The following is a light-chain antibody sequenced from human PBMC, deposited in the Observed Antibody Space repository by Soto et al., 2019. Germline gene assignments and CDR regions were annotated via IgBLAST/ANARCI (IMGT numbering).Light chain of an antibody. V-gene: IGLV1-51*01. Sequence: QSVLTQPPSVSAAPGQKVTISCSGSSANIGNNYVSWYQHFSGTAPKLVIYDSDRRPSEIPDRFSASKSGTSATLDITGLQTGDEADYYCGAWDSSLSVVVFGGGTKVTVL. CDR2: DSD. CDR1: SANIGNNY. J-gene: IGLJ2*01. CDR3: GAWDSSLSVVV.